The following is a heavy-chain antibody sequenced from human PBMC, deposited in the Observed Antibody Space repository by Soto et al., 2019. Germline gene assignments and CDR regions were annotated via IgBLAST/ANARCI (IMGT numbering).Heavy chain of an antibody. Sequence: SETLSLTCTVSGGSISSYYWSWIRQPPGKGLEWIGYIYYSGSTNYNPSLKSRVTISVDTSKNQFSLKLSSVTAADTAVYYCARHSSTVTTPFYFDYWGQGTPVTVSS. CDR2: IYYSGST. CDR1: GGSISSYY. CDR3: ARHSSTVTTPFYFDY. V-gene: IGHV4-59*08. J-gene: IGHJ4*02. D-gene: IGHD4-17*01.